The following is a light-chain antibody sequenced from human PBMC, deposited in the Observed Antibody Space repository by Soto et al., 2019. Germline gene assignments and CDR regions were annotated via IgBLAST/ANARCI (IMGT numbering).Light chain of an antibody. J-gene: IGKJ2*01. V-gene: IGKV1-5*03. Sequence: DIQMTQSPSTLSASVGDRVTITCRASQSISSWLAWYQRKPGKAPKLLIYKASNLESGVPSRFSGSGSGTEFSLTITSLQADDFATYYCQQYSSYSETFGQGTKVDIK. CDR2: KAS. CDR1: QSISSW. CDR3: QQYSSYSET.